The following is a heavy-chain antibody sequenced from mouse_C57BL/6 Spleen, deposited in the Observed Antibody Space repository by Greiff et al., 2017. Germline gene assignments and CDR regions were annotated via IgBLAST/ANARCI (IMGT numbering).Heavy chain of an antibody. J-gene: IGHJ2*01. CDR1: GYTFTSYW. CDR2: IDPSDSYT. V-gene: IGHV1-59*01. CDR3: ARYGSYYFDD. Sequence: QVQLQQPGAELVRPGTSVKLSCKASGYTFTSYWMHWVKQRPGQGLEWIGVIDPSDSYTNYNQKFKGKATLTVDTSSSTAYMQLSSLTSEDSAVYDCARYGSYYFDDWGQGTTLTVSS. D-gene: IGHD1-1*02.